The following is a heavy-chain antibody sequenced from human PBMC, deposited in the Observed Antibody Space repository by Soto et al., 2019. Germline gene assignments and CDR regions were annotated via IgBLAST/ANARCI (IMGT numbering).Heavy chain of an antibody. CDR2: INHSGST. D-gene: IGHD6-19*01. V-gene: IGHV4-34*01. CDR1: GGSFSGYY. J-gene: IGHJ6*02. CDR3: ARGIIAVAGPDYYYYGMDV. Sequence: SETLSLTCAVYGGSFSGYYWSWIRQPPGKGLEWIGKINHSGSTNYNPSLKSRVTISVDTSKNQFSLKLSSVTAADTAVYYCARGIIAVAGPDYYYYGMDVWGQGTTVTV.